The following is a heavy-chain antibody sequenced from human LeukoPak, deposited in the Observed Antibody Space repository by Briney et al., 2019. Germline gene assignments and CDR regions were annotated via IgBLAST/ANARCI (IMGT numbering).Heavy chain of an antibody. CDR2: INPNSGGT. V-gene: IGHV1-2*02. D-gene: IGHD1-26*01. CDR3: ARDGKDEGFDY. CDR1: GYTFTGYY. J-gene: IGHJ4*02. Sequence: ASVKVSCKASGYTFTGYYMHWVRQAPGQGLEWMGWINPNSGGTNYAQKFQGRVTMTRGTSTSTVYMELSSLRSEDTAVYYCARDGKDEGFDYWGQGTLVTVSS.